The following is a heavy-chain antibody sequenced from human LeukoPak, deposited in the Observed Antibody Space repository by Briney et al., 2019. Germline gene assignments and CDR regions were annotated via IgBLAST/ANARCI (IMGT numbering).Heavy chain of an antibody. Sequence: SETLSLTCAVYGGSFSGYYWSWIRQPPGKGLEWIREINHSGSTNYNPSLKSRVTISVDTSKNQFSLKLSSVTAADTAVYYCARVEPEGYYMDVWGKGTTVTVSS. J-gene: IGHJ6*03. V-gene: IGHV4-34*01. D-gene: IGHD1-14*01. CDR2: INHSGST. CDR3: ARVEPEGYYMDV. CDR1: GGSFSGYY.